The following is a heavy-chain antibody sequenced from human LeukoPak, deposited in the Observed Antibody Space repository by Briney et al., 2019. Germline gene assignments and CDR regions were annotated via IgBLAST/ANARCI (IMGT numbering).Heavy chain of an antibody. CDR1: GFTFSSYG. J-gene: IGHJ6*03. CDR2: IWYDGSNK. Sequence: GRSLRLSCAASGFTFSSYGMHWVRQAPGKGLEWVAVIWYDGSNKYYADSVKGRFTISRDNSKNTLYLQMNSLRAEDTAVYYCAKVRGGYYYDSKPNYMDVWGEGTTVTVSS. D-gene: IGHD3-22*01. CDR3: AKVRGGYYYDSKPNYMDV. V-gene: IGHV3-33*06.